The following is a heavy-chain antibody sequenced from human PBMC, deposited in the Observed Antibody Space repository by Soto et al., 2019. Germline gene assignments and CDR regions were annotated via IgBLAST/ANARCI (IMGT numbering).Heavy chain of an antibody. CDR3: ATSLYSSAWYRGMDV. Sequence: EVQLSESGGGLVQPGGSLRLSCGASGFSFSIYAMNWVRQAPGKGLEWVSIISGSGSSTYYADSVKRQFTISRDNSKNTLYLQMNSLRAEDTAVYYCATSLYSSAWYRGMDVWGQGTTITVSS. CDR2: ISGSGSST. V-gene: IGHV3-23*01. D-gene: IGHD6-19*01. CDR1: GFSFSIYA. J-gene: IGHJ6*02.